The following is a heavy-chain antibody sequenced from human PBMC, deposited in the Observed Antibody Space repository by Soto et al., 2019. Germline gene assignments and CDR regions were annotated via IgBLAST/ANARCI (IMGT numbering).Heavy chain of an antibody. J-gene: IGHJ4*02. CDR3: ARVSITMVRGVMSPYGY. CDR1: GYTFTSYA. Sequence: ASVKVSCKASGYTFTSYAMHWVRQAPGQSLEWMGWINAGNGNTKYSQKFQGRVTITRDTSASTAYMELSSLRSEDTAVYYCARVSITMVRGVMSPYGYWSQGTLVTVSS. D-gene: IGHD3-10*01. V-gene: IGHV1-3*01. CDR2: INAGNGNT.